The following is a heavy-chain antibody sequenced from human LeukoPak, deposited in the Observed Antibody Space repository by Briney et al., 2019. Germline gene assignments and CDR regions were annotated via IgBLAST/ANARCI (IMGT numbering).Heavy chain of an antibody. Sequence: GGSLRLSCAASGFTFSSYAMHWVRQAPGKGLEWVAVISYDGSNKYYADSVKGRFTISRDNSKNTLYLQMNSLRAEDTAVYYCARSGFGELLYHSYYFDYWGQGTLVTVSS. J-gene: IGHJ4*02. CDR3: ARSGFGELLYHSYYFDY. V-gene: IGHV3-30*04. CDR2: ISYDGSNK. CDR1: GFTFSSYA. D-gene: IGHD3-10*01.